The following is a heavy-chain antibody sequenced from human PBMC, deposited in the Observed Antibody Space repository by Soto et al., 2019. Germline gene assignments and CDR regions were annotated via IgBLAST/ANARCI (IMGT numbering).Heavy chain of an antibody. V-gene: IGHV3-23*01. J-gene: IGHJ4*02. CDR1: GFSFSISA. D-gene: IGHD1-7*01. CDR2: ISGGVVST. Sequence: EVQLLESGGGLVQPGGSLRLSCAASGFSFSISAMSWVRQAPGKGLEWVSTISGGVVSTYYADSVKGRFTISRDNSKDTLYLQMNSLRAEDTAVYFCTKRNYYIDYWGQGTLVTVSS. CDR3: TKRNYYIDY.